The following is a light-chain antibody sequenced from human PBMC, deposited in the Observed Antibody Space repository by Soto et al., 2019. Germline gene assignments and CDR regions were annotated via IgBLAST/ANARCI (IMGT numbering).Light chain of an antibody. V-gene: IGKV1-5*03. CDR2: EAS. CDR1: QSVNSW. CDR3: QQPISFPIT. J-gene: IGKJ5*01. Sequence: DIQMTQSPSALSASIGDRVTITCRASQSVNSWLAWYQQKPGKAPMLLIHEASSLQSGVPSRFSGSRSGTEFTLTISSLQPDDIATYYCQQPISFPITFGQGTRLEIK.